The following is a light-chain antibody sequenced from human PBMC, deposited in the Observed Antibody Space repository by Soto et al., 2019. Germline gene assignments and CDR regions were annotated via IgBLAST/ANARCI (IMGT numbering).Light chain of an antibody. CDR2: GAS. J-gene: IGKJ1*01. Sequence: DIQMTQSPSSVSASVGDRLTITCRASRDISNSLAWYQQTPGKAPKLLLRGASSLHRGVPSRFSGGGAVTEFTLTISSLQPEAFATYYCQQTSAFPRTFGQGTKV. CDR1: RDISNS. V-gene: IGKV1-12*01. CDR3: QQTSAFPRT.